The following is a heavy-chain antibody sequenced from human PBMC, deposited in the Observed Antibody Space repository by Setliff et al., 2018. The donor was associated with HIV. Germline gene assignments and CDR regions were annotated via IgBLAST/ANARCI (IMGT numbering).Heavy chain of an antibody. J-gene: IGHJ5*02. D-gene: IGHD1-1*01. Sequence: PSETLSLTCTVSGGSISSGDYYWSWIRQPPGKGLEWIGNIYDSESTYYNPSLKSRVTISVDTSKNHFSLNLASVTAADTAVYYCARSNLEPTSRLFDPWGPGTLVTVSS. CDR1: GGSISSGDYY. CDR2: IYDSEST. CDR3: ARSNLEPTSRLFDP. V-gene: IGHV4-30-4*08.